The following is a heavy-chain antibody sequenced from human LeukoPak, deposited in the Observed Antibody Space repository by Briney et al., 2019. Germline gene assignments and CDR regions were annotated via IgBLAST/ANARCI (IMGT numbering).Heavy chain of an antibody. CDR2: IYHSGST. D-gene: IGHD3-9*01. V-gene: IGHV4-38-2*02. J-gene: IGHJ3*02. CDR3: ARSSDILTTDAFDI. CDR1: GYSISSGYY. Sequence: SETLSLTCTVSGYSISSGYYWGWIRQPPGKGLEWIGSIYHSGSTYYNPSLKSRVTISVDTSKNQFSLKLSSVTAADTAVYYCARSSDILTTDAFDIWGQGTMVSVPS.